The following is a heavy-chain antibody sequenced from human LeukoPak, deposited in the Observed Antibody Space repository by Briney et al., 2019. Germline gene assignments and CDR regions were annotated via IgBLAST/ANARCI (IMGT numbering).Heavy chain of an antibody. D-gene: IGHD4-17*01. CDR1: GYTLTELS. Sequence: ASVKVSCKVSGYTLTELSMHWVRQAPGKGLEWLGGFDPEDGETIYAQKFQGRVTMTEDTSTDTAYMELSSLRSEDTAVYYCATATSWDYGAFDIWGQGTMVTVSS. V-gene: IGHV1-24*01. CDR3: ATATSWDYGAFDI. J-gene: IGHJ3*02. CDR2: FDPEDGET.